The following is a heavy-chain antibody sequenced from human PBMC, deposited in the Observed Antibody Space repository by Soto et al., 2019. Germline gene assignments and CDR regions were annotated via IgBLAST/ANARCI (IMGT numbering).Heavy chain of an antibody. D-gene: IGHD3-22*01. CDR1: GASVTDYY. CDR3: ASGHFDSGGYSHALDC. CDR2: IHYNGRT. V-gene: IGHV4-59*02. Sequence: SETLSLTCSVSGASVTDYYCTWIQLTPKRELQWIGFIHYNGRTDSSPSLKSRVTISLDTSKNHVSLILNSVNVADSAIYYFASGHFDSGGYSHALDCWGQATLVT. J-gene: IGHJ4*01.